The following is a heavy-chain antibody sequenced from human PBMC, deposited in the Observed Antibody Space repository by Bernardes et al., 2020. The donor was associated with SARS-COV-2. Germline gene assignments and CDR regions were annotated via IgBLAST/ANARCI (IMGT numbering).Heavy chain of an antibody. CDR1: GGSVNSGFYY. J-gene: IGHJ5*02. CDR3: ARGTYGDFSLDP. D-gene: IGHD2-21*02. Sequence: SETLSRTCTVSGGSVNSGFYYWSWIRQPPGKKLEWIGYISYSGSTNYSPYLKGRVTISVETSNNQFSLNLSSMTAADTAIYYCARGTYGDFSLDPWGQGTLVTVSS. CDR2: ISYSGST. V-gene: IGHV4-61*01.